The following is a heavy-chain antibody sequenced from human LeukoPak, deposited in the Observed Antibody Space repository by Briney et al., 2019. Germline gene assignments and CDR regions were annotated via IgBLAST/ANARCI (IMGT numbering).Heavy chain of an antibody. V-gene: IGHV3-23*01. CDR1: GFTFSSSA. CDR3: AKDLGTQRSAYGVGDI. Sequence: GGSLRLSCAASGFTFSSSAMSWVRQVPGKGLEWVSGISASGGSTSYADSVKGRFTISRDNSQNTLYLQMNSLRAEDTAVFYCAKDLGTQRSAYGVGDIWGQGTMVTVSS. CDR2: ISASGGST. J-gene: IGHJ3*02. D-gene: IGHD1-14*01.